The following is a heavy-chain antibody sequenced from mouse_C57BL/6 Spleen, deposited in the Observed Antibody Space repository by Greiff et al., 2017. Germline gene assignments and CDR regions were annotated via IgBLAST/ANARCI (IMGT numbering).Heavy chain of an antibody. CDR1: GYTFPSYW. CDR2: INPSNGGT. J-gene: IGHJ4*01. D-gene: IGHD4-1*01. V-gene: IGHV1-53*01. CDR3: ARPNWDVGEAMDY. Sequence: QVQLQQPGTELVKPGASVKLSCKASGYTFPSYWMHWVKQRPGQGLEWIGNINPSNGGTNYNEKFKSKATLTVDKSSSTAYMQLSSLTSEDSAVYYCARPNWDVGEAMDYWGQGTSVTVSS.